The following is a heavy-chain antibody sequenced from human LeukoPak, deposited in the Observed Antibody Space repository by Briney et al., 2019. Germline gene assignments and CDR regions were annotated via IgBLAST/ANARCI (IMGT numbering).Heavy chain of an antibody. CDR2: ISWNSGSI. CDR3: AKDRNAGYYYGMDV. V-gene: IGHV3-9*01. CDR1: GFTFDDYA. Sequence: PGRSLRLSCAASGFTFDDYAMHWVRQAPGKGLEWVSCISWNSGSIGYADSVKGRFTISRDNAKNSLYLQMNSLRAEDTALYYCAKDRNAGYYYGMDVWGQGTTVTVSS. J-gene: IGHJ6*02.